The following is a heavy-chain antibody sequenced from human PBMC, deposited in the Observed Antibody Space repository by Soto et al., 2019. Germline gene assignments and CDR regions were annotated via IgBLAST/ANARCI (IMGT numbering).Heavy chain of an antibody. J-gene: IGHJ4*02. CDR1: GFTFSSYA. Sequence: GGSLRLSCAASGFTFSSYAMSWVRQAPGKGLEWVSAISGSGGSTYYADSVKGRFTISKDNSKNTLYLQMNSLRAEDTAVNYCAKAWGAEGRAAACTGGYFDYWGQGTLVTVSS. V-gene: IGHV3-23*01. CDR2: ISGSGGST. CDR3: AKAWGAEGRAAACTGGYFDY. D-gene: IGHD6-13*01.